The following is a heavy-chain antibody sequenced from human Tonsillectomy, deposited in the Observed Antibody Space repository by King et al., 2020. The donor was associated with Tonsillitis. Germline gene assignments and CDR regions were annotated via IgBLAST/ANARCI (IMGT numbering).Heavy chain of an antibody. J-gene: IGHJ5*02. Sequence: VQLVESGGGLVQPGRSLRLSCAASGFTFDDYAMHWVRQTPGKGLEWVSGISWNSGDIGYADSVKGRFTISRDNAKNSLYLQMNSLSGEDTALYYCAKDIGPQGYGYGLYNWFDPWGQGTLVTVSS. CDR3: AKDIGPQGYGYGLYNWFDP. CDR1: GFTFDDYA. CDR2: ISWNSGDI. V-gene: IGHV3-9*01. D-gene: IGHD5-18*01.